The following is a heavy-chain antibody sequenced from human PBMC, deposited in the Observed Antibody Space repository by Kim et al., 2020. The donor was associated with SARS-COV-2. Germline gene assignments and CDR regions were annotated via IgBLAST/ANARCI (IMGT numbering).Heavy chain of an antibody. CDR3: ARASRITMVGGLMDY. D-gene: IGHD3-10*01. J-gene: IGHJ4*02. CDR1: GGSFSGYY. Sequence: SETLSLTCAVYGGSFSGYYWSWIRQPPGKGLEWIGEINHSGSTNYNPSLKSRVTISVDTSKNQFSLKLSSVTAAGTAVYYCARASRITMVGGLMDYWGQGTLVTVSS. V-gene: IGHV4-34*01. CDR2: INHSGST.